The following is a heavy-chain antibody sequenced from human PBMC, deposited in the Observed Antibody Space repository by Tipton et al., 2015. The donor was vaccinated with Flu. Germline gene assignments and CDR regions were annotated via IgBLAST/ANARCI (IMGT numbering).Heavy chain of an antibody. D-gene: IGHD5-18*01. CDR3: AGGRGYSYGYYPS. V-gene: IGHV4-61*02. J-gene: IGHJ4*02. Sequence: TLSLTCNVSGDFITTGHYYWSWIRQPAGKGLEWIGRLYTSGSTSYNPSLKSRVTISVDTSKNQFSLKLTSVTAADTAVYYCAGGRGYSYGYYPSWGQGTLVTVSS. CDR1: GDFITTGHYY. CDR2: LYTSGST.